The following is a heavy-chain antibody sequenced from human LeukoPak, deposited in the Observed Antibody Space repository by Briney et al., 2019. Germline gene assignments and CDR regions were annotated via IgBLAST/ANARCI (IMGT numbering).Heavy chain of an antibody. V-gene: IGHV3-23*01. J-gene: IGHJ4*02. CDR3: ATQLRLRFLEWLR. Sequence: GGSLRLSCAASGFTFGNYVMSWVRQTPGKGLEWVSAISGSGGSTYYADSVKGRFTISRDNSKNTLSLQMNSLRAEDTAVYYCATQLRLRFLEWLRWGQGTLVTVSS. CDR1: GFTFGNYV. D-gene: IGHD3-3*01. CDR2: ISGSGGST.